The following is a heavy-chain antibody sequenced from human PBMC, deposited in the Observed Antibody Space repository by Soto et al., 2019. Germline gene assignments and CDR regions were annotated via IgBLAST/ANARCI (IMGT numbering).Heavy chain of an antibody. V-gene: IGHV2-70*01. D-gene: IGHD2-2*01. CDR2: IDWDDDK. Sequence: SGPTLVNPTQTLTLTCTFSGFSLSTSGMCVSWIRQPPGKALEWLALIDWDDDKYYSTSLKTRLTISKDTSKNQVVLTMTNMDPADTATYYCARILGHQLSHYNYDMDVWGQGTTVTVSS. J-gene: IGHJ6*02. CDR1: GFSLSTSGMC. CDR3: ARILGHQLSHYNYDMDV.